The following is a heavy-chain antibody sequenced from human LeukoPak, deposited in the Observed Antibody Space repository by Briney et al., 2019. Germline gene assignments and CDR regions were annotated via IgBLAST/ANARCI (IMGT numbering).Heavy chain of an antibody. Sequence: KPSETLSLTCTVSGGSISSYYWSWIRQPPGKGLEWIGYIYYSGSTNYNPSLKSRVTISVDTSKNQFSLKLNSVTAADTAVYYCARDRSDSSGWYYFDYWGQGTLVTVSS. CDR1: GGSISSYY. CDR2: IYYSGST. CDR3: ARDRSDSSGWYYFDY. J-gene: IGHJ4*02. V-gene: IGHV4-59*01. D-gene: IGHD6-19*01.